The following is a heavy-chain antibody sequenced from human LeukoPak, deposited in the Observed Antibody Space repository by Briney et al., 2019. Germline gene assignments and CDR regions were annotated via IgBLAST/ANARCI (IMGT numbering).Heavy chain of an antibody. CDR1: GFTFGDYA. CDR3: ARRPGGYYDSNGILEYFDY. CDR2: IKEDGSEK. Sequence: GGSLRLSCTGSGFTFGDYAMSWFRQAPGKGLEWVANIKEDGSEKYYVDSVKGRFTISRDNAKNSLYLQMNSLRAEDTAVYYCARRPGGYYDSNGILEYFDYWGQGTLVTVSS. D-gene: IGHD3-22*01. V-gene: IGHV3-7*01. J-gene: IGHJ4*02.